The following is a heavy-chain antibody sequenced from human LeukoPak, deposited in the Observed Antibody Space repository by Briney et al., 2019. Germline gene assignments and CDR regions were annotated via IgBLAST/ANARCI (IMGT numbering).Heavy chain of an antibody. CDR3: ARDHQYTYTNYGDY. Sequence: GGSLRLSCAASGFTFSSYGLHWLRQAPGKGLEWVAVIWFDGSYQFYADSVKGRFTISRDNSKNTLYLQMNSLRAEDTAVYYCARDHQYTYTNYGDYWGQGTLVTVSS. CDR1: GFTFSSYG. J-gene: IGHJ4*02. V-gene: IGHV3-33*01. CDR2: IWFDGSYQ. D-gene: IGHD4-11*01.